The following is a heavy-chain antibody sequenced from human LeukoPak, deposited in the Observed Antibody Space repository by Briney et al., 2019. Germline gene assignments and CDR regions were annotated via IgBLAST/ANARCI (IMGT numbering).Heavy chain of an antibody. V-gene: IGHV3-11*04. CDR3: ARVRLGVGLSFDY. CDR1: GFSFSDYY. CDR2: ISSGSSSI. J-gene: IGHJ4*02. Sequence: GGSLRPSCAASGFSFSDYYMTWLRQAPGKGLEWVSYISSGSSSIYYADSVKGRFTISRDNAKKSLYLQMNSLRAEDTAVYYCARVRLGVGLSFDYWGQGTLVTVSS. D-gene: IGHD3-16*01.